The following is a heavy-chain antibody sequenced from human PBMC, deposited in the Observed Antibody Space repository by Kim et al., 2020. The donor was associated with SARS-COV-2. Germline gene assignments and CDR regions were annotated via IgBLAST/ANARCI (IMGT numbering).Heavy chain of an antibody. V-gene: IGHV5-10-1*01. CDR1: GYSFTSYW. D-gene: IGHD5-18*01. CDR2: IDPSDSYT. J-gene: IGHJ6*02. CDR3: GTAMATSYYGMDV. Sequence: GESLKISCKGSGYSFTSYWISWVRQMPGKGLEWMGRIDPSDSYTNYSPSFQGHVTISADKSISTAYLQWSSLKASDTAMYYCGTAMATSYYGMDVWGQGTTVTVSS.